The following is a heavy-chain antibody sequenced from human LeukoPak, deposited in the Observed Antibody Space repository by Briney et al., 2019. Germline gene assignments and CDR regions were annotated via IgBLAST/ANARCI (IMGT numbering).Heavy chain of an antibody. Sequence: SETLSLTCTVSGYSISSGYYWGWIRQPPGKGLEWIGSIYHSGSTYHNPPLKSRVTISVDTSKNKFSLKLSSVTAADTAVYYCARQVGWFDPWGQGTLVTVSS. CDR1: GYSISSGYY. V-gene: IGHV4-38-2*02. J-gene: IGHJ5*02. CDR2: IYHSGST. CDR3: ARQVGWFDP.